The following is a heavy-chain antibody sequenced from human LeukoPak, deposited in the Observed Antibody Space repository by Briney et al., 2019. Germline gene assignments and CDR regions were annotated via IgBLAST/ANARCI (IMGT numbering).Heavy chain of an antibody. CDR1: GGSFSGYY. Sequence: PSETLSLTCAVYGGSFSGYYWSWIRQPPGKGLEWIGEINHSGSTNYNPSLKSRVTISVDTSKNQFSLKLSSVTAADTAVYYCARGELRYFDWLHNWFDPWGQGTLVTVSS. D-gene: IGHD3-9*01. CDR2: INHSGST. J-gene: IGHJ5*02. CDR3: ARGELRYFDWLHNWFDP. V-gene: IGHV4-34*01.